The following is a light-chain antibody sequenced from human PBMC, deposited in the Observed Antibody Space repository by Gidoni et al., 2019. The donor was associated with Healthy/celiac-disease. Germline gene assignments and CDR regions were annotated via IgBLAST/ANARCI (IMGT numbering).Light chain of an antibody. CDR2: GAS. CDR1: QRVSSSY. Sequence: EIELTQSPGTLSSSPGERATLFCRASQRVSSSYLAWYQQKPGQAPRLLIYGASSRATGIPDRFSGSGSGTDFTLTISRLEPEDFAVYYCQQYGSSALTFGGGTKVEIK. V-gene: IGKV3-20*01. CDR3: QQYGSSALT. J-gene: IGKJ4*01.